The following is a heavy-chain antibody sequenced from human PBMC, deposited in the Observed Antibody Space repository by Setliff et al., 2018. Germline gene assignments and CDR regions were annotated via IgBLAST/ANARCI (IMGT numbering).Heavy chain of an antibody. D-gene: IGHD3-10*01. CDR1: GGPFSAYY. J-gene: IGHJ6*03. Sequence: SETLSLTCAVYGGPFSAYYWSWIRQPPGRGLEWIGEINHSGSTNYNPSRKSRVIISVDTSLNQVSLELSAVTAADTAVYYCARVPKIWVKGNYYSYYMDVWGQGTTVTVSS. V-gene: IGHV4-34*01. CDR2: INHSGST. CDR3: ARVPKIWVKGNYYSYYMDV.